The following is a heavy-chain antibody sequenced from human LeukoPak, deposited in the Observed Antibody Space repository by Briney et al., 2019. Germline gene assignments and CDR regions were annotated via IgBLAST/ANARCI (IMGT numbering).Heavy chain of an antibody. CDR3: ARGGPSSSYHFDY. D-gene: IGHD6-6*01. CDR1: GGSISSGGYY. CDR2: IYHSGST. J-gene: IGHJ4*02. Sequence: SETLSLTCTVSGGSISSGGYYWSWIRQPPGKGLEWIGYIYHSGSTYYNPSLKSRVTISVDRSKNQFSLKLSSVTAADTAVYYCARGGPSSSYHFDYWGQGTLVTVSS. V-gene: IGHV4-30-2*01.